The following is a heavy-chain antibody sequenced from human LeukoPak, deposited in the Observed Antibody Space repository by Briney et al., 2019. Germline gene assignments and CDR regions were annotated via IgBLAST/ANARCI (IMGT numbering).Heavy chain of an antibody. V-gene: IGHV3-48*03. Sequence: GALRLSCAASGFTFSSYEINWVRQALGKGLGWVSYNYRYGSIIYYADPVRGRFTISRENAKNSLYLQINSLRAEDTALYYCARDKGGRDGYREDAFDSWGQGTMVTVSS. D-gene: IGHD5-24*01. CDR3: ARDKGGRDGYREDAFDS. J-gene: IGHJ3*02. CDR1: GFTFSSYE. CDR2: NYRYGSII.